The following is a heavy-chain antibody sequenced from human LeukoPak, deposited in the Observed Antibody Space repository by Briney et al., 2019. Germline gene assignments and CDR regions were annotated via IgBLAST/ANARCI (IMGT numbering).Heavy chain of an antibody. D-gene: IGHD1-26*01. CDR3: ARMAYSGNYWTSFDY. CDR2: IGWDDDK. V-gene: IGHV2-70*04. Sequence: SGPALVNPPQTLTLTCTFSGFSPRTRGKGVGWIRQPPGKGLEWLSRIGWDDDKFYRTSLKTRLTISKDTSKNQVVLTMTNMDPVDTATYYCARMAYSGNYWTSFDYWGQGTLVTVSS. J-gene: IGHJ4*02. CDR1: GFSPRTRGKG.